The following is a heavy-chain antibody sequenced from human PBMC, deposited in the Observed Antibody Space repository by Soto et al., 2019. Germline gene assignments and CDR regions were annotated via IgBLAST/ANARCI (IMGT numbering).Heavy chain of an antibody. CDR3: ARSSGTYRYYFDY. V-gene: IGHV5-51*01. CDR2: IYPGDSDT. J-gene: IGHJ4*02. Sequence: PGESLKISCKGSGYTFITYWIAWVRQMPGKGLEWMGIIYPGDSDTRYSPSFEGQVTISADKSTSTAYLQWSRLKASDTAMYYCARSSGTYRYYFDYWGQGTLVTVSS. CDR1: GYTFITYW. D-gene: IGHD2-15*01.